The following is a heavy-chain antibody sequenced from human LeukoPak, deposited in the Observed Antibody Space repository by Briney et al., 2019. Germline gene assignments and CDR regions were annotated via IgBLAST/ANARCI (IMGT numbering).Heavy chain of an antibody. CDR1: GITFSSYA. Sequence: GGSLRLSCAASGITFSSYAMIWVRQAPDKGLEWVAAITGSGGGTYYGDSARGRFTISRDNSKNTLYLQMNSLRAEDTAVYYCAKDPNGDYIGAFDFWGQGTMVTVSS. J-gene: IGHJ3*01. V-gene: IGHV3-23*01. CDR2: ITGSGGGT. D-gene: IGHD4-17*01. CDR3: AKDPNGDYIGAFDF.